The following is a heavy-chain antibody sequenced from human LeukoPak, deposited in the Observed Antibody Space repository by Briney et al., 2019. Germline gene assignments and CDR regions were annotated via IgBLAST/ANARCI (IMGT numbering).Heavy chain of an antibody. CDR2: INPNSGGT. Sequence: ASVKVSCKASGYTFNRYAMNWVRQAPGQGLEWMGWINPNSGGTNYAQKCQCRVTMTRDTSISTAYMELSRLRSDDTAVYYCARGEPSDLKGYSSSWYPYWGQGTLVTVSS. J-gene: IGHJ4*02. CDR3: ARGEPSDLKGYSSSWYPY. D-gene: IGHD6-13*01. CDR1: GYTFNRYA. V-gene: IGHV1-2*02.